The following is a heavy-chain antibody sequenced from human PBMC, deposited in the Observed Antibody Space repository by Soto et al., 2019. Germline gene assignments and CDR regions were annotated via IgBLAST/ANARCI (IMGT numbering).Heavy chain of an antibody. D-gene: IGHD1-1*01. CDR1: GFIFRCYV. CDR3: ARWGTTWGLDV. CDR2: TSYDGSNT. J-gene: IGHJ4*02. V-gene: IGHV3-30*19. Sequence: QVQLVESGGGVVQPGASLRLSCVGSGFIFRCYVIHWVRQAPGKGLEWVALTSYDGSNTYYEDSVKGRFTISRDNSRNTVDMQMASLRLEDSSLYYWARWGTTWGLDVWGQGTLVTVSS.